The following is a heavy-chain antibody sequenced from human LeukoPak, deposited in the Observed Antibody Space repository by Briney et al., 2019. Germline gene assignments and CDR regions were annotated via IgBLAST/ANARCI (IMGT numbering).Heavy chain of an antibody. CDR1: GFTFSSYG. D-gene: IGHD6-13*01. CDR2: IRYDGSNK. V-gene: IGHV3-30*02. J-gene: IGHJ5*02. Sequence: PGGSLRLSCAASGFTFSSYGMHWVRQAPGKGLEWVAFIRYDGSNKYYADSVKGRFTISRDNSKNTLYLQMNSLRAEDTAVYYCAKDSGYSSSWYPYWFDPWGQGTLVTVSS. CDR3: AKDSGYSSSWYPYWFDP.